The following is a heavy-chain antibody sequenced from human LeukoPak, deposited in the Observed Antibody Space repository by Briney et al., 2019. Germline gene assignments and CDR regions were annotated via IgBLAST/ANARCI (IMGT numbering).Heavy chain of an antibody. CDR3: ARGGDSSGYYYPVFDY. D-gene: IGHD3-22*01. CDR1: GASISSYY. V-gene: IGHV4-59*01. J-gene: IGHJ4*02. CDR2: IYYSGST. Sequence: SETLSLTCTVSGASISSYYWSWIRQPPGKGLEWIGYIYYSGSTNYNPSLKSRVTISVDTSKNQFSLKLSSVTAADTAVYYCARGGDSSGYYYPVFDYWGQGTLVPVSS.